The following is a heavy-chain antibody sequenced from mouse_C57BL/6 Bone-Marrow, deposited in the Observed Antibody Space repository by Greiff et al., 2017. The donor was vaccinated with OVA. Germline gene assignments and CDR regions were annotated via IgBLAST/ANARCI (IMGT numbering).Heavy chain of an antibody. CDR1: GSTLTRYG. J-gene: IGHJ2*01. CDR3: ASALDY. CDR2: INPGSGST. V-gene: IGHV1-55*01. Sequence: QVQLQQPGAELVKPGASVKMSCKASGSTLTRYGITWVSQRPGQGLEWIGDINPGSGSTNYNEKFTTKATLTVNTSSSTAYMQLSSLTSEDSAVYYCASALDYWGQGTTLTVSS.